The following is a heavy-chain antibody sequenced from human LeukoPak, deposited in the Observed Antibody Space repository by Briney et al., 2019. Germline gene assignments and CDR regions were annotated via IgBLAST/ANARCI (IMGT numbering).Heavy chain of an antibody. Sequence: SETLSLTCTVSGGSISSYYWSWIRQPPGKGLEWIGYIYYSGSTNYNPSLKSRVTMSVDTSKNQFSLKLSSVTAADTAVYYCARVINWGISAFDIWGQGTMVTVSS. J-gene: IGHJ3*02. D-gene: IGHD7-27*01. CDR2: IYYSGST. V-gene: IGHV4-59*12. CDR1: GGSISSYY. CDR3: ARVINWGISAFDI.